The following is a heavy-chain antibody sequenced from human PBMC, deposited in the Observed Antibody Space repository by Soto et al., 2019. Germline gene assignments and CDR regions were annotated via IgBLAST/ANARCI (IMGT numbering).Heavy chain of an antibody. D-gene: IGHD3-9*01. CDR2: ISGSGGST. V-gene: IGHV3-23*01. J-gene: IGHJ4*02. CDR1: GFTFSSYA. Sequence: GGSLRLSCAASGFTFSSYAMSWVRQAPGKGLEWVSAISGSGGSTYYADSVKGRFTISRDNSKNTLYLQMNSLRAEDTAVYYCAKVLRYFDWLLSGEYYFDYWGQGTLVTVSS. CDR3: AKVLRYFDWLLSGEYYFDY.